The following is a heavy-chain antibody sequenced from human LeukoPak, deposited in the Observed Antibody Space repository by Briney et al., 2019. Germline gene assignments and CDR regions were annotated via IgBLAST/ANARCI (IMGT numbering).Heavy chain of an antibody. D-gene: IGHD6-13*01. CDR1: GASISSYY. CDR2: IYYSGST. Sequence: SETLSLTCTVSGASISSYYWSWNRQPPGKGLEWIGYIYYSGSTNYNPSLKSRVTISVDTSKNQFSLKLSSVTAADTALYYCAREDSSSWEHAFDIWGQGTMVTVSS. J-gene: IGHJ3*02. CDR3: AREDSSSWEHAFDI. V-gene: IGHV4-59*08.